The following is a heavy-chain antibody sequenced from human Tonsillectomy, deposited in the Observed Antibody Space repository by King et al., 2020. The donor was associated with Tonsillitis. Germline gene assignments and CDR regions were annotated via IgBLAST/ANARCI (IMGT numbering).Heavy chain of an antibody. CDR1: GFTFSTFG. V-gene: IGHV3-30*03. J-gene: IGHJ6*01. D-gene: IGHD3-3*01. Sequence: VQLVESGGGVVQPGDSLKLSCATSGFTFSTFGMHWVRQAPGQGLEWVAVISSDGDNKYYADSVKGRITISRDDSGNTLFLQMTSLKAEDTAVYYCARDAPSFGGGEGPHHYGRDAWGQGTTVTVFS. CDR3: ARDAPSFGGGEGPHHYGRDA. CDR2: ISSDGDNK.